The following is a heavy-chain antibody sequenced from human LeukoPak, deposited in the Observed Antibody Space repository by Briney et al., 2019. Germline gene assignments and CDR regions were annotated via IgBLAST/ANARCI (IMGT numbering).Heavy chain of an antibody. J-gene: IGHJ6*03. CDR2: IYYSGST. Sequence: PSETLSLTCTVSGGSISSSSYYWGWIRQPPGKGLEWIGSIYYSGSTYYNPSLKSRVTISVDTSKNQFSLKLSSVTAADTAVYYCAREGYCSGGSCYFYYYYYMDVWGKGTTVTVSS. V-gene: IGHV4-39*07. CDR3: AREGYCSGGSCYFYYYYYMDV. CDR1: GGSISSSSYY. D-gene: IGHD2-15*01.